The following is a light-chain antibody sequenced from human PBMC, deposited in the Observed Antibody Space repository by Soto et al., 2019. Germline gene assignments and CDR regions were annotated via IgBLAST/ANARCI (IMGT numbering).Light chain of an antibody. CDR3: HQHGSSSTWT. Sequence: EIVFTQSPATLSLSPGDRAILSCRASQSASSCLASYQQQPRQAPRHLIYDASYTATGSPHRFSGSRSGTALTPTISRLEPQDSVASYCHQHGSSSTWTFGQGTKVDIK. CDR2: DAS. V-gene: IGKV3-20*01. J-gene: IGKJ1*01. CDR1: QSASSC.